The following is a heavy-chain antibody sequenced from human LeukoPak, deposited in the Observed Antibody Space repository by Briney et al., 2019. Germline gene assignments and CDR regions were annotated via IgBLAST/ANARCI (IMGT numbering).Heavy chain of an antibody. Sequence: SVKVSCKATGGTFSSYAISWVRQAPGQGLEWKGGIIPIFGTANYAQKFQGRVTITTDESTSTAYMELSSLRSEDTAVYYCASKGSSSLPFDYWGQGTLVTVSS. CDR3: ASKGSSSLPFDY. D-gene: IGHD6-6*01. CDR2: IIPIFGTA. V-gene: IGHV1-69*05. J-gene: IGHJ4*02. CDR1: GGTFSSYA.